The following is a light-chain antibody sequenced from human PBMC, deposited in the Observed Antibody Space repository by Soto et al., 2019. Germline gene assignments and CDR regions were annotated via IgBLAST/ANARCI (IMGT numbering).Light chain of an antibody. Sequence: LKKSADALSLNTEERATLSCRASQTVSSNYLAWCQQRPGQAPRLLIYGASTRAAGIPDRFSGSGSGTDFNLNISSLEPEDSAVYYCQQRSIWPPPFGQ. CDR2: GAS. J-gene: IGKJ5*01. CDR1: QTVSSNY. CDR3: QQRSIWPPP. V-gene: IGKV3D-20*02.